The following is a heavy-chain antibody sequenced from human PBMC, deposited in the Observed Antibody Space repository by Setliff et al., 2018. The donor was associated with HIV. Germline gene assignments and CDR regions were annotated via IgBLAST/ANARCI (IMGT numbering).Heavy chain of an antibody. Sequence: ASVKVSCKASGYTFTTYDITWVRQAPGQGLEWLGWISPYNGHTNFAQKFQGRVTMTTDTATSTAYMEVRSLRSDDTAVYYCARTDYGGNPGGNCFDYWGQGSLVTV. CDR1: GYTFTTYD. J-gene: IGHJ4*02. CDR2: ISPYNGHT. V-gene: IGHV1-18*01. D-gene: IGHD4-17*01. CDR3: ARTDYGGNPGGNCFDY.